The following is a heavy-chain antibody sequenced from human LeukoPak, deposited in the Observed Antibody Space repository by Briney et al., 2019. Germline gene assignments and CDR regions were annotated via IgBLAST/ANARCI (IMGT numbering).Heavy chain of an antibody. CDR2: ISGSGGST. CDR3: AKDPFPLLPAAHYFDY. D-gene: IGHD2-2*01. Sequence: GGSLRLSCAASGFTFSSYAMSWVRQAPGKGLEWVSAISGSGGSTYYADSVKGRFTISRDNSKNTLYLQMNSLRAEDTAVYYCAKDPFPLLPAAHYFDYWGQGTLVTVSS. J-gene: IGHJ4*02. CDR1: GFTFSSYA. V-gene: IGHV3-23*01.